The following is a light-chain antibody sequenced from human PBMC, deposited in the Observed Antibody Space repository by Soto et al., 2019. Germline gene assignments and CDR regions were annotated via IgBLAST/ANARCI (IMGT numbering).Light chain of an antibody. CDR1: QGISSY. CDR2: AAS. V-gene: IGKV1-9*01. J-gene: IGKJ1*01. CDR3: QHYNSYSEA. Sequence: DIQMTQSPSTLSASVGDRVTISCRASQGISSYLAWYQHKPGKAPNLLISAASTLQSGVPSRFSGSGSGTEFTLTISSLQPDDFATYYCQHYNSYSEAFGQGTKVDIK.